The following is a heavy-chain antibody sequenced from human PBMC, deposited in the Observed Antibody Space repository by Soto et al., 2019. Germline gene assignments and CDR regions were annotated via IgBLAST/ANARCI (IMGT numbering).Heavy chain of an antibody. CDR1: GGTFSSYA. Sequence: SGGTFSSYAISWVRQAPGQGLEWMGGIIPIFGTANYAQKFQGRVTITADESTSTAYMELSSLRSEDTAVYYCATRGSGYYAYYYYGMDVWDQGTTVTVSS. CDR3: ATRGSGYYAYYYYGMDV. CDR2: IIPIFGTA. D-gene: IGHD3-22*01. J-gene: IGHJ6*02. V-gene: IGHV1-69*01.